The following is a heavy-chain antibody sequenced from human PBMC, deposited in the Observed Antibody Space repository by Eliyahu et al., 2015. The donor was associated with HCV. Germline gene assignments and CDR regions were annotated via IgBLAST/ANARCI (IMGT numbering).Heavy chain of an antibody. CDR1: GGSISSNNYY. Sequence: QLQLQESGPGLVKPSETLSLTCTVSGGSISSNNYYWGWIRQPPGKGLEWIGSIHYRGTTYYPPSLKSRVTISVDTSKNHFSLKLNSVTAADTAVYYCARRGSWERLDYWGQGTLVTVSS. J-gene: IGHJ4*02. CDR3: ARRGSWERLDY. D-gene: IGHD1-26*01. V-gene: IGHV4-39*01. CDR2: IHYRGTT.